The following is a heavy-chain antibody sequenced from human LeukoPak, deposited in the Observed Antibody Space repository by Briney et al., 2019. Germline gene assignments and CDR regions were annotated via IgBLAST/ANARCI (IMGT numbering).Heavy chain of an antibody. CDR2: IIPIFGIA. J-gene: IGHJ4*02. CDR3: AVGIAAGTTEGDFDY. CDR1: GGTVSSYA. D-gene: IGHD6-13*01. V-gene: IGHV1-69*01. Sequence: SVKVSCKASGGTVSSYAISWVRQAPGHRLEWMGGIIPIFGIANYAQKFQGRVTITADESTGTAYMELSSLRSEDTAVYYCAVGIAAGTTEGDFDYWGQGTLVTVSS.